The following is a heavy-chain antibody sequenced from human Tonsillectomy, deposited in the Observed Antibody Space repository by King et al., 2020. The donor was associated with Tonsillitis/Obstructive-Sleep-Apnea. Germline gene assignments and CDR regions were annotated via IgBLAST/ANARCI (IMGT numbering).Heavy chain of an antibody. CDR3: ARMKDAAGRPFDY. D-gene: IGHD6-19*01. V-gene: IGHV6-1*01. CDR2: TSYRSKWYN. Sequence: VQLQQSGPGLVKPSQTLSLTCAISGDSVSSNSAAWNWIRKSPSRGLERLGRTSYRSKWYNDYAVSVKSRITINPDPSKNQFSLQLNSVTPEDTAVYYCARMKDAAGRPFDYWGQGSLVTVSS. CDR1: GDSVSSNSAA. J-gene: IGHJ4*02.